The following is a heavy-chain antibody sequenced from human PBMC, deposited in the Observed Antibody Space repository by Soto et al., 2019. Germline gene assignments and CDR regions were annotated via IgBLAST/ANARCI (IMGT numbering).Heavy chain of an antibody. V-gene: IGHV4-59*01. CDR2: IYYSWST. D-gene: IGHD3-22*01. CDR3: ARGIEDTYYYDSSGYWWFDP. J-gene: IGHJ5*02. Sequence: SETLSLTCTVSGGSISSYYWSWIRQPPGKGLELIGYIYYSWSTNYNPSLKSRVTISVVTSKNLFSLKLSSVTAADTAVYYCARGIEDTYYYDSSGYWWFDPWGQGTLVTVSS. CDR1: GGSISSYY.